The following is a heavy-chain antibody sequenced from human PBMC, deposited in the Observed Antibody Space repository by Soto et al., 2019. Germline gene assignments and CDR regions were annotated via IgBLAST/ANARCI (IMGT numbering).Heavy chain of an antibody. CDR3: ARRSSGWYFDY. CDR1: EFIFSRYP. D-gene: IGHD6-19*01. J-gene: IGHJ4*02. V-gene: IGHV3-23*01. CDR2: ISGSGGST. Sequence: GGFLRHSCAASEFIFSRYPMSWVRQAPGKGLEWVSAISGSGGSTYYADSVKGRFTISRDNSKNTLYLQMNSLRAEDTAVYYCARRSSGWYFDYWGQGTLVTVSS.